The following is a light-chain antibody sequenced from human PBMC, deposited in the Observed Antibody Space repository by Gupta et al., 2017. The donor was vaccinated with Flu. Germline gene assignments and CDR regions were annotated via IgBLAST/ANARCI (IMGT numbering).Light chain of an antibody. V-gene: IGLV3-1*01. J-gene: IGLJ2*01. Sequence: SYELTQPPSVSVSPGKTASITCSGDLVGDKYACWYQQKPGQSPMLVIYQDSKRPSGIPERFSGSNSGNTATLTICGTQAMDEADYYCQAWDSSTDVVFGGGTKLTVL. CDR3: QAWDSSTDVV. CDR2: QDS. CDR1: LVGDKY.